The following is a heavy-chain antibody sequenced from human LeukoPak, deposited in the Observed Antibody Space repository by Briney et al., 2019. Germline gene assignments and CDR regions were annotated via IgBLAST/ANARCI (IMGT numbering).Heavy chain of an antibody. V-gene: IGHV4-31*03. D-gene: IGHD2-15*01. CDR2: ISYSGSP. Sequence: PSQTLSLTCTVSGGSISSGGYFWTWIRQHPGKGLEWIGYISYSGSPYYSPSLESRVTISADTSQNQFSLKLNSVTAADTAIYYCARLFCSGASCSRGGGFDYWGQGTLVTVSS. CDR3: ARLFCSGASCSRGGGFDY. CDR1: GGSISSGGYF. J-gene: IGHJ4*02.